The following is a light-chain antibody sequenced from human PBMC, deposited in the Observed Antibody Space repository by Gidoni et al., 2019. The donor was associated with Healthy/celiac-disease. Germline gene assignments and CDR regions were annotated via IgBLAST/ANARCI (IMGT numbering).Light chain of an antibody. Sequence: QSVLTQPPSVSGAPGTRVTISCTGSSSNIGAGYDVHWYQQLPGTAPKLPIYGNSNRPSGVPDRFPGSKSGTSASLAITGLQAEDEADYYCQSYDSSLSGPVVFGGGTKLTVL. J-gene: IGLJ2*01. V-gene: IGLV1-40*01. CDR1: SSNIGAGYD. CDR3: QSYDSSLSGPVV. CDR2: GNS.